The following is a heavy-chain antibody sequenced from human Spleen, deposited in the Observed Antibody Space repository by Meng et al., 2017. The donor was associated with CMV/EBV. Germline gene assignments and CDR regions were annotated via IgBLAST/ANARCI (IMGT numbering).Heavy chain of an antibody. CDR2: IYWDDDK. CDR1: WFALSTSGVG. Sequence: LKQSGPKRVNPTQTLTLTCNFSWFALSTSGVGVGCIRQPPGKALEWLALIYWDDDKCYSPSLKSRLTITKDTSKNQVVLTMTNMDPVDTATYYCARTVLRYFDWLFYNWFDPWGQGTLVTVS. J-gene: IGHJ5*02. V-gene: IGHV2-5*02. D-gene: IGHD3-9*01. CDR3: ARTVLRYFDWLFYNWFDP.